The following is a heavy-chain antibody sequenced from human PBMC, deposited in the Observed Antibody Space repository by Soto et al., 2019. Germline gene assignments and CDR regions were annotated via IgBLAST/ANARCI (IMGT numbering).Heavy chain of an antibody. CDR1: GGSVSSGSYY. CDR3: ARDRTIFGVVIPSGYYYGMDV. J-gene: IGHJ6*02. D-gene: IGHD3-3*01. CDR2: IYYSGST. Sequence: PSLTCTVSGGSVSSGSYYWSWIRQPPGKGLEWIGYIYYSGSTNYNPSLKSRVTISVDTSKNQFSLKLSSVTAADTAVYYCARDRTIFGVVIPSGYYYGMDVWGQGXTVTVSS. V-gene: IGHV4-61*01.